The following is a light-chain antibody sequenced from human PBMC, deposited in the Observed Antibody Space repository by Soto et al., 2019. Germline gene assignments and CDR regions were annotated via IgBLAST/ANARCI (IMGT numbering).Light chain of an antibody. CDR2: EVS. CDR3: SSYTGSSTLVL. Sequence: QSALTQPASVSGSPGQSIAISCTGTGSDIGIYNYVSWYQQYPGQAPKLMIFEVSNRPSGVSNRFSGSKSGNTASLTISGLRAEDEADFYCSSYTGSSTLVLFGAGTKLTVL. V-gene: IGLV2-14*01. CDR1: GSDIGIYNY. J-gene: IGLJ2*01.